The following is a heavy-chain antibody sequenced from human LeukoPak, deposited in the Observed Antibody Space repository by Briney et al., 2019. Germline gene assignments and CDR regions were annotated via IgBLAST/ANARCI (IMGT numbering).Heavy chain of an antibody. CDR3: AREGYLGAAANYYYMDV. J-gene: IGHJ6*03. CDR1: GYTFTSYD. CDR2: ISAYNGNT. D-gene: IGHD6-13*01. Sequence: ASVKVSCKASGYTFTSYDINWVRQATGQGLEWMGWISAYNGNTNYAQKLQGRVTMTTDTSTSTAYMELRSLRSDDTAVYYCAREGYLGAAANYYYMDVWGKGTTVTVSS. V-gene: IGHV1-18*01.